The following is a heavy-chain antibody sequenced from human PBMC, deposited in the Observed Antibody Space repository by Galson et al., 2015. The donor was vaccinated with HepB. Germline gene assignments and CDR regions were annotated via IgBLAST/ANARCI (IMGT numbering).Heavy chain of an antibody. D-gene: IGHD6-13*01. J-gene: IGHJ6*03. CDR1: GFTFGDYA. CDR3: AKDKSAGTGTRPFGYYYTDV. V-gene: IGHV3-9*01. CDR2: ISWNSGSI. Sequence: SLRLSCAASGFTFGDYAMHWVRQAPGKGLEWVSGISWNSGSIGDADFVKGRFTISRNNDKNSLYLQINSLRAEDTALYYCAKDKSAGTGTRPFGYYYTDVWGKGTTVTVSS.